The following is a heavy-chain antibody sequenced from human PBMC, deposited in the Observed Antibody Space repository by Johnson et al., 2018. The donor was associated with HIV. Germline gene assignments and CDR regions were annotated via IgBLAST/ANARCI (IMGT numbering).Heavy chain of an antibody. CDR2: ISYDGSNK. D-gene: IGHD2-15*01. Sequence: VQLVESGGGLVKPGGSLRLSCAASGFTFSDYYMSWIRQAPGKGLEWVAVISYDGSNKYSAYSVKGRFTISRANSKKTLYLQMNSRRAEETAVYYCASSSVVDDAFDIWGQGTMVTVSS. V-gene: IGHV3-30*03. CDR3: ASSSVVDDAFDI. J-gene: IGHJ3*02. CDR1: GFTFSDYY.